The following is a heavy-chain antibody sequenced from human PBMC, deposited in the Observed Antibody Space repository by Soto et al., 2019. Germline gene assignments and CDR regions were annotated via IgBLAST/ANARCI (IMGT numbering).Heavy chain of an antibody. CDR3: AREHCSGGSCYHNWFDP. V-gene: IGHV4-31*03. CDR2: IYYSGST. CDR1: GGSISSGGYY. J-gene: IGHJ5*02. D-gene: IGHD2-15*01. Sequence: QVQLQESGPGLVKPSQTLSLTCTVSGGSISSGGYYWSWIRQHPGKGLEWIGYIYYSGSTYYNPSLTRRVTISVDTSKTQFSLKLSSVTAADTAVYYCAREHCSGGSCYHNWFDPWGQGTLVTVSS.